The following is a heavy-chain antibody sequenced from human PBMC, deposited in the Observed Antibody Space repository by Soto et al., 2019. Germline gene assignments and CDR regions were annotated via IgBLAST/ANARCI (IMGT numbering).Heavy chain of an antibody. CDR1: GGSFSGYS. J-gene: IGHJ4*02. D-gene: IGHD3-3*01. CDR2: INHSGST. V-gene: IGHV4-34*01. Sequence: QVQLQQWGAGLLTPSETLSLTCAVYGGSFSGYSWSWIRQPPGKGLEWIGEINHSGSTNYNPSLKSRVTIAVDTSKNQCSLKLSSVTAADTAVYYCAQSYYDFWSGLDYWGQGTLVTVSS. CDR3: AQSYYDFWSGLDY.